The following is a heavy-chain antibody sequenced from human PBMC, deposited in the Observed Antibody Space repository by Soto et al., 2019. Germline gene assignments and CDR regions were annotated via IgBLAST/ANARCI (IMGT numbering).Heavy chain of an antibody. CDR3: ARDGGDSSSSWFDP. Sequence: SLNLSCASHSFAFTSYGMTLVRQAPGKGLEWVAVIWYDGSNKYYADSVKGRFTISRDNSKNTLYLQMNSLRAEDTAVYYCARDGGDSSSSWFDPWGQGT. CDR1: SFAFTSYG. D-gene: IGHD6-6*01. CDR2: IWYDGSNK. V-gene: IGHV3-33*01. J-gene: IGHJ5*02.